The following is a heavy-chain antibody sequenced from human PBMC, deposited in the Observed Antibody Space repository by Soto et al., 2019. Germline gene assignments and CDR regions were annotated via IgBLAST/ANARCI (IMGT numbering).Heavy chain of an antibody. J-gene: IGHJ4*02. CDR2: ISASGGTP. Sequence: VQLLDSGGGLVQPGGSLRLSCAASGFSFSTYAMSWVSQAPGKGLEWVSAISASGGTPFYPDSVKGRFTISRDNSKNTLYLQMNSLRAEDTAVYYCAKGFQTDWRLFDFWGQGTLVTVSS. D-gene: IGHD2-21*01. CDR3: AKGFQTDWRLFDF. CDR1: GFSFSTYA. V-gene: IGHV3-23*01.